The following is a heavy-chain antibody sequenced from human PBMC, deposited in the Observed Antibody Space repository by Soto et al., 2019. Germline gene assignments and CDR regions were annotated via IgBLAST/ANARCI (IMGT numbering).Heavy chain of an antibody. D-gene: IGHD6-19*01. J-gene: IGHJ4*02. CDR2: ISSSSSTI. CDR1: GFTFSSYS. CDR3: ARVIAVAGTEYFDY. Sequence: EVQLVESGGGLVQPGGSLRLSCAASGFTFSSYSMNWVSQAPGKGLEWVSYISSSSSTIYYADSVKGRFTISRDNAKNSLELQMNSLRDEDTAVYYCARVIAVAGTEYFDYWGQGTLVTVSS. V-gene: IGHV3-48*02.